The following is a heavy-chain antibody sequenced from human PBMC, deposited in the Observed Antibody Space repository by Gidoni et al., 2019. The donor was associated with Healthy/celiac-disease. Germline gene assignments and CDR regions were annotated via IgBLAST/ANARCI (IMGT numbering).Heavy chain of an antibody. V-gene: IGHV4-59*01. CDR2: IYYSGST. J-gene: IGHJ4*02. D-gene: IGHD5-18*01. Sequence: QVQLQESGPGLVKPSATLSLTCTASGGSISSYYWSWIRQPPGKGLEWIGYIYYSGSTNYNPSLKSRVTISVDTSKNQFSLKLSSVTAADTAVYYCARVTDTAMVTGFDYWGQGTLVTVSS. CDR1: GGSISSYY. CDR3: ARVTDTAMVTGFDY.